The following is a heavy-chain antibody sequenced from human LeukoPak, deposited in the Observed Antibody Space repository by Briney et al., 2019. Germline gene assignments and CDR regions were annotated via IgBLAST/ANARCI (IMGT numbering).Heavy chain of an antibody. D-gene: IGHD2-21*02. CDR1: GFTFSSYG. Sequence: GGSLRLSCAASGFTFSSYGMHWVRQAPGKGLEWVAFIRYDGSNKYYADSVKGRFTISRDNSKNTLYLQMNSLRAEDTAVYYCAKDLSVVTAIDYWGQGTLVTVSS. CDR3: AKDLSVVTAIDY. V-gene: IGHV3-30*02. CDR2: IRYDGSNK. J-gene: IGHJ4*02.